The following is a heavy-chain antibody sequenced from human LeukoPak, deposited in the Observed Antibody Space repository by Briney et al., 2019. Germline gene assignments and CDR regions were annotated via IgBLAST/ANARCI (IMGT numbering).Heavy chain of an antibody. CDR1: GYSFTTYW. Sequence: GESLQISCKGSGYSFTTYWIGWVRQMPGKGLEWMGIIYPGDSDTRYSPSFQGQVTISADKSISTAYLQWSSLKASDTAIYYCARRRYCGADCYSFDFWGQGTLVTVSS. J-gene: IGHJ4*02. V-gene: IGHV5-51*01. D-gene: IGHD2-21*02. CDR2: IYPGDSDT. CDR3: ARRRYCGADCYSFDF.